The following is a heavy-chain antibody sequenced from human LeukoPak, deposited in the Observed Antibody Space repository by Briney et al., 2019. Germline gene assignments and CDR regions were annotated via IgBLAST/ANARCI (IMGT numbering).Heavy chain of an antibody. CDR2: IYYSGST. D-gene: IGHD3-10*01. J-gene: IGHJ5*02. Sequence: SETLSLTCTVYGGSFSGYYWSWIRQPPGKGLEWIGYIYYSGSTNYKPSLKSRVTISIDTSKNQFSLKLSSVTAADTAVYYCARGGYYGSGNDFRFDPWGQGTLVTVSS. CDR3: ARGGYYGSGNDFRFDP. CDR1: GGSFSGYY. V-gene: IGHV4-59*01.